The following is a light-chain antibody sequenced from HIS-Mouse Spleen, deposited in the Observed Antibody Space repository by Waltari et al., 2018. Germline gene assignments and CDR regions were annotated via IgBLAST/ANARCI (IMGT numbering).Light chain of an antibody. Sequence: QSVLTQPPSASGTPGQRVTISCSGSSSNIGSNTVNWYQQLPGTAPKLPIYSNNQRPSVVPDRFSGSKSGTSASLAISGLQSEDEADYYCAAWDDSLNGYVFGTGTKVTVL. CDR3: AAWDDSLNGYV. CDR2: SNN. J-gene: IGLJ1*01. CDR1: SSNIGSNT. V-gene: IGLV1-44*01.